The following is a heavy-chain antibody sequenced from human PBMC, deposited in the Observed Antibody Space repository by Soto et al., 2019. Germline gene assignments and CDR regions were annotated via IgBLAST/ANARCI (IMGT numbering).Heavy chain of an antibody. CDR1: GFTFSGYW. V-gene: IGHV3-7*03. CDR3: ARAPYSNGWYRFDL. CDR2: IKHDGSVQ. J-gene: IGHJ4*02. Sequence: GGSLRLSXEASGFTFSGYWMSWVRQAPGKGLEWVADIKHDGSVQYYVDSVKGRFTISRDNAKKLLYLQMNGLRAEDTALYYCARAPYSNGWYRFDLWGQGTLVTVSS. D-gene: IGHD6-19*01.